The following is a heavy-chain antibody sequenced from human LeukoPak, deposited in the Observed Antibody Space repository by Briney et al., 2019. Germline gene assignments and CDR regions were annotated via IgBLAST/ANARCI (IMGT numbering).Heavy chain of an antibody. V-gene: IGHV4-38-2*01. CDR2: IFHTGST. CDR1: GYSISDGNY. CDR3: ARRRDGYNFGSFYFDY. Sequence: SETLSLTCAVSGYSISDGNYWGWIRQPPGKGLEWIGSIFHTGSTYDNPSLKSRVTTSVDTSKNQFSLSLNSVTAADTAVYYCARRRDGYNFGSFYFDYWGQGILVTVSS. J-gene: IGHJ4*02. D-gene: IGHD5-24*01.